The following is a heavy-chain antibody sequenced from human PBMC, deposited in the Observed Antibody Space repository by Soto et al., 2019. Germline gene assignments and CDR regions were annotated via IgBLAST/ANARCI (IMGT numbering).Heavy chain of an antibody. Sequence: QVQLVQSGAEVKKPGSSVKVSCKASGGTFSSYAISWVRQAAGQGLEWMGGIIPIFGTANYAQKFQGRVTITADESTSTGYMELSSLRSEDTALSYCAGPSELTRIYNYFGMHVFGQGTTVTVSS. J-gene: IGHJ6*02. CDR2: IIPIFGTA. D-gene: IGHD1-7*01. V-gene: IGHV1-69*12. CDR3: AGPSELTRIYNYFGMHV. CDR1: GGTFSSYA.